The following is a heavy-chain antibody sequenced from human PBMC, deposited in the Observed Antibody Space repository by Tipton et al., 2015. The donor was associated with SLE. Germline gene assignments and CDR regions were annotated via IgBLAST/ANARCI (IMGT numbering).Heavy chain of an antibody. Sequence: TLSLTCTVSGGSISSGSYYWSWIRQPAGKGLEWVGSIYYSGSIYYNPSLKSRVTISVDTSKNQFSLKLTSVTAADTAVYYCARGGGSYYDYWGQGTLVTVSS. D-gene: IGHD1-26*01. CDR3: ARGGGSYYDY. CDR1: GGSISSGSYY. J-gene: IGHJ4*02. CDR2: IYYSGSI. V-gene: IGHV4-39*07.